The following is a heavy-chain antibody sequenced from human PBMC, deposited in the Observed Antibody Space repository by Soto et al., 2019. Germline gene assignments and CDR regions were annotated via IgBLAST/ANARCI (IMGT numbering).Heavy chain of an antibody. CDR1: GYTFTSYG. V-gene: IGHV1-18*01. CDR3: ASFKQWLVWETFDY. J-gene: IGHJ4*02. CDR2: ISAYNGNT. Sequence: GASVKVSCKASGYTFTSYGISWVRQAPGQGLEWMGWISAYNGNTNYAQKLQGRVTMTSDTSTSTAYMELRSLRSDDTAVYYCASFKQWLVWETFDYWGQGTLVTVSS. D-gene: IGHD6-19*01.